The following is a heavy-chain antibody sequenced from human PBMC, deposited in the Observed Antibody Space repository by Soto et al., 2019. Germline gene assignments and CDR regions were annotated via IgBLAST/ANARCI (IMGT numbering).Heavy chain of an antibody. CDR1: GGTFSSYT. D-gene: IGHD3-10*01. CDR3: VRGRYGSGSSPYYYYGMDV. J-gene: IGHJ6*02. V-gene: IGHV1-69*02. CDR2: IIPILGIA. Sequence: SVKVSCKASGGTFSSYTISWVRQAPGQGLERMGRIIPILGIANYAQKFQGRVTITADNSTSTAYMELRSPRSDDTAVYYWVRGRYGSGSSPYYYYGMDVWGQGTTVTVSS.